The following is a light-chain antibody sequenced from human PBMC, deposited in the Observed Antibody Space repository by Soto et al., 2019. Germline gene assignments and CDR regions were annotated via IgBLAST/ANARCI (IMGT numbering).Light chain of an antibody. CDR1: SSDIGAYNY. Sequence: QSALTQPASVSGSPGQSITISCTGTSSDIGAYNYVSWFQQHPGKAPKLMIYDVRNRPSGVSNRFSGSKSGNTASLIISGLQAEDEADYYCCSYTTSSTYVFGTGTKV. V-gene: IGLV2-14*01. CDR3: CSYTTSSTYV. CDR2: DVR. J-gene: IGLJ1*01.